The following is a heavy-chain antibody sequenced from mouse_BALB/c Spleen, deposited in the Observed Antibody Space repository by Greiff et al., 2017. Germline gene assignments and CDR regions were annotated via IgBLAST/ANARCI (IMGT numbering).Heavy chain of an antibody. J-gene: IGHJ4*01. D-gene: IGHD2-4*01. Sequence: EVQLQQSGPELVKPGASVKISCKASGYTFTDYNMHWVKQSHGKSLEWIGYIYPYNGGTGYNQKFKSKATLTVDNSSSTAYMELRSLTSEDSAVYYCASTTMITTYAMDYWGQGTSVTVSS. CDR3: ASTTMITTYAMDY. V-gene: IGHV1S29*02. CDR1: GYTFTDYN. CDR2: IYPYNGGT.